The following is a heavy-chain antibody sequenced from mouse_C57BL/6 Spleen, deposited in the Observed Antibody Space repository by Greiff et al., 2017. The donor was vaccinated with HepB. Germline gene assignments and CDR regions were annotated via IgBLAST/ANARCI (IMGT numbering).Heavy chain of an antibody. CDR3: TGGVYYGNLFAY. D-gene: IGHD2-1*01. CDR1: GFTFSNYW. CDR2: IRLKSDNYAT. J-gene: IGHJ3*01. V-gene: IGHV6-3*01. Sequence: EVKVEESGGGLVQPGGSMKLSCVASGFTFSNYWMNWVRQSPEKGLEWVAQIRLKSDNYATHYAESVKGRFTISRDDSKSSVYLQMNNLRAEDTGIYYCTGGVYYGNLFAYWGQGTLVTVSA.